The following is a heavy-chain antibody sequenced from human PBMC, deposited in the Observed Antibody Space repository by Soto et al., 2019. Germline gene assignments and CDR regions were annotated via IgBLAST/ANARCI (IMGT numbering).Heavy chain of an antibody. CDR3: ARPSRDCSGGSCHYYYGMDV. D-gene: IGHD2-15*01. J-gene: IGHJ6*02. Sequence: GGALRLSCAASGFTFGRSSLNWVRQAPGKGPEWVSVIYSGGSTYYADSVKGRFTISRDNSKNTLYLQMNSLRAEDTAVYYCARPSRDCSGGSCHYYYGMDVWGQGTTVTVSS. V-gene: IGHV3-66*04. CDR2: IYSGGST. CDR1: GFTFGRSS.